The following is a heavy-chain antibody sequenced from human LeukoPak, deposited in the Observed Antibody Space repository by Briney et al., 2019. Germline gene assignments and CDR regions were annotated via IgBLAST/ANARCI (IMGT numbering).Heavy chain of an antibody. CDR2: IIPIFGIA. Sequence: SVKVSCKASGGTFSSYAISWVRQAPGQGLEWMGRIIPIFGIANYAQKFQGRVTITADKSTSTAYMELSSLRSEDTAVYYCASCQFGATMGALGETPLDVWGQGTTVTVSS. D-gene: IGHD5-12*01. J-gene: IGHJ6*02. CDR3: ASCQFGATMGALGETPLDV. V-gene: IGHV1-69*04. CDR1: GGTFSSYA.